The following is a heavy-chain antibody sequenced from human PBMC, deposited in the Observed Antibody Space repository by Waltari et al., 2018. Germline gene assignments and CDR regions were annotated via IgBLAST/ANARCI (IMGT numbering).Heavy chain of an antibody. D-gene: IGHD4-17*01. Sequence: ASGKGLEWVGRIRSKANSYATAYAASVKGRFTISRDDSKNTAYLQMNSLKTEDTAVYYCTRHLPDYGDFDYWGQGTLVTVSS. CDR3: TRHLPDYGDFDY. J-gene: IGHJ4*02. V-gene: IGHV3-73*01. CDR2: IRSKANSYAT.